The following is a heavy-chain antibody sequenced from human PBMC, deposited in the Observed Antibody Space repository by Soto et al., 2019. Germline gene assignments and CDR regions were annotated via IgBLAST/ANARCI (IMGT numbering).Heavy chain of an antibody. CDR1: GFTFSSYG. CDR2: ITGSGGST. Sequence: PGGSLRLSCAASGFTFSSYGMSWVRQAPGKWLEWVSLITGSGGSTFYADSVKGRFTISRDNAKNTLYLQMNSLRVDDTALYYCAKAATITTLYYFDSWGQGTLVTVSS. D-gene: IGHD4-4*01. J-gene: IGHJ4*02. V-gene: IGHV3-23*01. CDR3: AKAATITTLYYFDS.